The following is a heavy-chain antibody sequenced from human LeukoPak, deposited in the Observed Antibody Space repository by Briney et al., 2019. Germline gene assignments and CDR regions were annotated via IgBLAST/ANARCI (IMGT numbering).Heavy chain of an antibody. Sequence: GGSLRLSCSASGFTFSSYAMHWVRQAPGKGLEYVSAVTSNGGGTYYADSVKGRFTISRDNSKNTLYLQMSSLRAEDTAVYYCVKITLPHSSGYYGYWGQGTLVTVSS. D-gene: IGHD3-22*01. J-gene: IGHJ4*02. V-gene: IGHV3-64D*09. CDR1: GFTFSSYA. CDR3: VKITLPHSSGYYGY. CDR2: VTSNGGGT.